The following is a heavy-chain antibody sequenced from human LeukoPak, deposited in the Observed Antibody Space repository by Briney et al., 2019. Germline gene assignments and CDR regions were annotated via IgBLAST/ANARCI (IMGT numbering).Heavy chain of an antibody. J-gene: IGHJ4*02. Sequence: SETLSLACTVSGGSIRSHCWSWVRQPPGKGLEWIGYIYFSGSTNYNPSLKSRVAISMGTSENQFSLKLSSVTAADTAVYYCARGATPHYSDYWGQGTLVTVSS. D-gene: IGHD4-23*01. V-gene: IGHV4-59*11. CDR3: ARGATPHYSDY. CDR2: IYFSGST. CDR1: GGSIRSHC.